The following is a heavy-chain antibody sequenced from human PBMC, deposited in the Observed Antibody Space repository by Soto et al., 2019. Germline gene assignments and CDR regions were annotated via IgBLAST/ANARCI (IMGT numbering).Heavy chain of an antibody. V-gene: IGHV3-53*04. J-gene: IGHJ5*02. D-gene: IGHD3-10*01. CDR3: AGASYGSGSGVA. Sequence: EVQLVESGGGLVQPGGSLRLSCAASGFTVSSNYMSWVRQAPGKGLEWVSVIYSGGGTYYADSVKGRFTIPRHNSKNTLYLQMNSLRPEEKAVYYCAGASYGSGSGVAWGQGTLVTVSS. CDR1: GFTVSSNY. CDR2: IYSGGGT.